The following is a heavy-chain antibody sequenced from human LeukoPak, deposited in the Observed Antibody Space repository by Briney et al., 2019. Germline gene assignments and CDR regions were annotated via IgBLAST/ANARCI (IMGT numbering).Heavy chain of an antibody. Sequence: GGSLRLSYSAFGFTFSTYSMNWVRQAPGTGLEWLSYITSGGDTTQYADSVKGRFTISRDNGKNSLSLQMSSLRVEDTAIYYCARDRNWAFENWGQGILVTVSS. CDR2: ITSGGDTT. CDR3: ARDRNWAFEN. V-gene: IGHV3-48*01. CDR1: GFTFSTYS. J-gene: IGHJ4*02. D-gene: IGHD1-14*01.